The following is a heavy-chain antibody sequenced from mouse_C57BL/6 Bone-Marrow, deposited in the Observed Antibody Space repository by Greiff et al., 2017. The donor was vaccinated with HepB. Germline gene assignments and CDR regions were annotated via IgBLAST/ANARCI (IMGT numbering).Heavy chain of an antibody. J-gene: IGHJ1*03. CDR1: GYTFTDYN. CDR3: ARITTVVAQWYFDV. Sequence: EVKLQQSGPELVKPGASVKIPCKASGYTFTDYNMDWVKQSHGKSLEWIGDINPNNGGTIYNQKFKGKATLTVDKSSSTAYMELRSLTYEDTAVYYCARITTVVAQWYFDVWGTGTTVTVSS. V-gene: IGHV1-18*01. CDR2: INPNNGGT. D-gene: IGHD1-1*01.